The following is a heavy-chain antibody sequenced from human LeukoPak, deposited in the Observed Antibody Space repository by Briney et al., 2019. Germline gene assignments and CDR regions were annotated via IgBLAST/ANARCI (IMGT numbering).Heavy chain of an antibody. V-gene: IGHV4-38-2*02. D-gene: IGHD6-13*01. CDR2: IYHSGST. CDR3: ASGYSSSWDLYYFDY. CDR1: GYSISSGYY. J-gene: IGHJ4*02. Sequence: SETLSLTCTVSGYSISSGYYWGWIRQPPGKGLEWIGSIYHSGSTYYNPSLKSRVTISVDTSKNQFSLKLSSVTAADTAVYYCASGYSSSWDLYYFDYWGQGTLVTVSS.